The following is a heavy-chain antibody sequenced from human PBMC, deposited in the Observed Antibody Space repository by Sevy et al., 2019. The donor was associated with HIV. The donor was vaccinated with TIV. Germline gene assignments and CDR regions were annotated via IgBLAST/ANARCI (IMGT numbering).Heavy chain of an antibody. Sequence: GGSLRLSCTASGFTFSSYGMHWVRQAPGKGLEWVAFIRYDGSTKYYVDSVKGRFTISRDNSKNTLFLQMNSLRTEDTSVYYCAKGLGMVQGALLSDDVWGQGTLVTVSS. J-gene: IGHJ3*01. CDR2: IRYDGSTK. V-gene: IGHV3-30*02. D-gene: IGHD3-10*01. CDR1: GFTFSSYG. CDR3: AKGLGMVQGALLSDDV.